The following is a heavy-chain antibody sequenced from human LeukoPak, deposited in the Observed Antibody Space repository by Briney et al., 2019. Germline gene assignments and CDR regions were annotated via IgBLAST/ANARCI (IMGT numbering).Heavy chain of an antibody. D-gene: IGHD3-22*01. J-gene: IGHJ3*02. Sequence: GESLKISCKGSGYSFTSYWIGWVRQMPGKGLEWMGIIYPGDSDTRYSPSFQGQVTISADKSISTAYLQWSSLKASDTAMYYCARPYYYDSSGSPPGALDIWGQGTMVTVSS. CDR2: IYPGDSDT. V-gene: IGHV5-51*01. CDR3: ARPYYYDSSGSPPGALDI. CDR1: GYSFTSYW.